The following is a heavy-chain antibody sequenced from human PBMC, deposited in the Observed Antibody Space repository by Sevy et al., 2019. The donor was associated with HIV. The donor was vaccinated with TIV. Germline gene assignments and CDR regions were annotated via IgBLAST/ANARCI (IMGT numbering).Heavy chain of an antibody. CDR1: GFTFSSYA. CDR3: AKDPVSSSLNWFDP. D-gene: IGHD6-13*01. V-gene: IGHV3-23*01. Sequence: GGSLRLSCAASGFTFSSYAMSWVRQAPGKGLEWVSAISGSGGSTYYADSVKGRFTISRDKSKNTLYLQMNSLRAEDTAVYYCAKDPVSSSLNWFDPWGQGTLVTVSS. J-gene: IGHJ5*02. CDR2: ISGSGGST.